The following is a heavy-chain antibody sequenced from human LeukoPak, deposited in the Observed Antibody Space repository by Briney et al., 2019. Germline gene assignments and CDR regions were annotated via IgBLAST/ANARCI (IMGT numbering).Heavy chain of an antibody. D-gene: IGHD2-15*01. CDR2: INPSDGST. CDR3: ARAGDIVHLLQISYY. J-gene: IGHJ4*02. CDR1: GYTFTSYY. V-gene: IGHV1-46*01. Sequence: ASVKVSCKASGYTFTSYYMHWVRQAPGQGREWMGIINPSDGSTSYAQKLQGRVTMTRDTSTSTVYMELSSLRSDDTAVSYCARAGDIVHLLQISYYWGQGTLAALSS.